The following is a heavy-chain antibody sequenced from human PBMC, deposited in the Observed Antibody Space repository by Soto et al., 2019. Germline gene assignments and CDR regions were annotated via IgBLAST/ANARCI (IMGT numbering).Heavy chain of an antibody. CDR2: IYISGST. CDR3: VRDCSGGGCYSDYGMDV. J-gene: IGHJ6*02. Sequence: SETLSLTCTVSGDSVSSYYWSWIRQPAGRGLEWIGRIYISGSTDYNPSLKGRVSMSVDRSKNQFSLKLTSVTAADTAVYYCVRDCSGGGCYSDYGMDVWGQGTTVTVSS. CDR1: GDSVSSYY. D-gene: IGHD2-15*01. V-gene: IGHV4-4*07.